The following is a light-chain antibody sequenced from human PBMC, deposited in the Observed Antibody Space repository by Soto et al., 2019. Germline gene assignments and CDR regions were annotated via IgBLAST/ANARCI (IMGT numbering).Light chain of an antibody. CDR1: SSDVGAYNY. V-gene: IGLV2-8*01. Sequence: QSALTQPPSASGSPGQSVTISCTGTSSDVGAYNYVSWYQQHPDKAPKLIIYEVNKRLSGVPDRFSGSKSGNTAYLTVSGLQGEDEALYHCSSYTGKNTLVLFGGGTKLTVL. J-gene: IGLJ2*01. CDR3: SSYTGKNTLVL. CDR2: EVN.